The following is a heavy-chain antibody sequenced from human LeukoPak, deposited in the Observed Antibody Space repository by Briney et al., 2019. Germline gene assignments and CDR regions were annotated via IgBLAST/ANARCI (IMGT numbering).Heavy chain of an antibody. Sequence: GGPLRLSCAASGFTFSSYAMSWVRQAPGKRPEWVSAISGSGGSTYYADCVKGRFTISRDNSKNTLYLQMHSLRAEEAAVYYWAKKKRNGTYLFVSGPFDDWGQGTLVTASS. CDR1: GFTFSSYA. J-gene: IGHJ4*02. V-gene: IGHV3-23*01. CDR3: AKKKRNGTYLFVSGPFDD. CDR2: ISGSGGST. D-gene: IGHD1-26*01.